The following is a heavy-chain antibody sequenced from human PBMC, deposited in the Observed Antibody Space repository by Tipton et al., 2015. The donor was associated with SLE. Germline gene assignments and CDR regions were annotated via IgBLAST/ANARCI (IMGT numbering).Heavy chain of an antibody. Sequence: TLSLTCTVSGGSISTYYWSWIRQPPGKGLEWIGYIYYSGSTNYNPSLKSRVTISVDTSKNHFSLKLSSVTASDTAVYYCAREVRNAFDIWGQGTMVTVSS. CDR1: GGSISTYY. J-gene: IGHJ3*02. CDR2: IYYSGST. CDR3: AREVRNAFDI. V-gene: IGHV4-59*01.